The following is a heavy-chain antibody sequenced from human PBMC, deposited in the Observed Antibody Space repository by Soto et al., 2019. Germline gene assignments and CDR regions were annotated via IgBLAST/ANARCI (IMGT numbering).Heavy chain of an antibody. D-gene: IGHD1-1*01. CDR2: IGNDGRIK. CDR3: AKEEGQPYNGVDV. J-gene: IGHJ6*01. V-gene: IGHV3-30*18. CDR1: GFSFSSFD. Sequence: QVQLVESGGGVVQPGRSLGLSCGASGFSFSSFDMHWVRQAPGKGLEWVANIGNDGRIKNYADSVKGRFTISRDNSKNTLYLRVDSLRGEDTAVYYCAKEEGQPYNGVDVWGQGTTVTVSS.